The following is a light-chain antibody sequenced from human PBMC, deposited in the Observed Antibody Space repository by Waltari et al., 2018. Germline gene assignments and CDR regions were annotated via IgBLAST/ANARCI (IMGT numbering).Light chain of an antibody. CDR3: SSFAGGKYV. CDR1: SADGGGYNY. Sequence: QSALTQPPSASGSPGHSVTISCTGTSADGGGYNYVSWYQQHPGKAPKLLIYEVSKRPSGVPDRFSGSKSGNTASLTVSGLQAEDEADYYCSSFAGGKYVFGTGTRIAV. J-gene: IGLJ1*01. V-gene: IGLV2-8*01. CDR2: EVS.